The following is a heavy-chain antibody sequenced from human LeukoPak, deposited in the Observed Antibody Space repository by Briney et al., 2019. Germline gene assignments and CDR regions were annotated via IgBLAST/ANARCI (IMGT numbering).Heavy chain of an antibody. CDR1: GYTFTSYG. CDR3: YRTDIVATIADFDY. CDR2: ICAYNGNT. Sequence: ASAKVSCKASGYTFTSYGISWVRQAPAQGLEWMGWICAYNGNTNYAQTLHGKVTITIDTYTGTAYMDLTRLRSDGEDGDYFYRTDIVATIADFDYWGEGTLVTVSS. V-gene: IGHV1-18*01. D-gene: IGHD5-12*01. J-gene: IGHJ4*02.